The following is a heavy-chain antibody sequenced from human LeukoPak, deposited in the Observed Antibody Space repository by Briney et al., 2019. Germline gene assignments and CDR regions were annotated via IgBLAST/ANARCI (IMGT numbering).Heavy chain of an antibody. J-gene: IGHJ4*02. CDR1: GGSISSYY. Sequence: SETPSLTCTVSGGSISSYYWSWIRQPPGKGLEWIGYIYYSGSTNYNPSLKSRVTISVDTSKNQFSLKLSSVTAADTAVYYCARGFWGSYRPLGYWGQGTLVTVSS. CDR2: IYYSGST. CDR3: ARGFWGSYRPLGY. V-gene: IGHV4-59*01. D-gene: IGHD3-16*02.